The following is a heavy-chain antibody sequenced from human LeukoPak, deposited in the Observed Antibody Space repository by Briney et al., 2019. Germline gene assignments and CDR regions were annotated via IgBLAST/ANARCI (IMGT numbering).Heavy chain of an antibody. CDR3: AKTYYDFWSGSGCFDY. CDR2: IGSNK. V-gene: IGHV3-30*02. J-gene: IGHJ4*02. D-gene: IGHD3-3*01. CDR1: GFTFSSYG. Sequence: GGSLRLSCAASGFTFSSYGMHWVRHAPGKGLEWVAFIGSNKYYADSVKGRFTISRDNSKNTLYLQMNSLRAEDTAVYYCAKTYYDFWSGSGCFDYWGQGTLVTVSS.